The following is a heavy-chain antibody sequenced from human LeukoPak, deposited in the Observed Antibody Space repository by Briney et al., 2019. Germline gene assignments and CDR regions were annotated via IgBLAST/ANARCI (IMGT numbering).Heavy chain of an antibody. CDR3: AKWVRSYYYDSSGYPVDY. J-gene: IGHJ4*02. CDR2: ISYDGRNK. D-gene: IGHD3-22*01. CDR1: GFTFSSYA. Sequence: PGGSLRLSCAASGFTFSSYAMHWVRQAPGKGLEWVAVISYDGRNKYYADSVKGRFTISRDKSKNTLYLQMNSLRAEDTAVYYCAKWVRSYYYDSSGYPVDYWGQGTLVTVSS. V-gene: IGHV3-30-3*02.